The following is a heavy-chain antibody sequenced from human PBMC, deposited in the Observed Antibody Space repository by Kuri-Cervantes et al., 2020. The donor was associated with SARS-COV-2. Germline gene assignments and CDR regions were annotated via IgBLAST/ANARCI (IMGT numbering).Heavy chain of an antibody. J-gene: IGHJ4*02. CDR2: INHSGST. D-gene: IGHD1-1*01. V-gene: IGHV4-34*01. CDR1: GGSFSGYD. Sequence: SQTLSLTCAVYGGSFSGYDWSWIRQPPGKGLGWIGEINHSGSTDYSPSLKSRVTIPVDTSKNQFSLKLSSVTAADTAVYYCARVLDDGGFDYWGQGTLVTVSS. CDR3: ARVLDDGGFDY.